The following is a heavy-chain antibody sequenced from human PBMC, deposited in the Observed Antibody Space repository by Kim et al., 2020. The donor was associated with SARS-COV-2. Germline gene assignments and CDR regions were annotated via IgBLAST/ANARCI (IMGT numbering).Heavy chain of an antibody. CDR3: ARGMRGLAVYAITLDY. V-gene: IGHV4-59*13. Sequence: SETLSLTCTVSGGSISSYYWSWIRQPPGKGLEWIGYIYYSWSTNYNPSLKSRVTISVDTSKNQFSLKLSSVTAADTAVYYCARGMRGLAVYAITLDYWGQGTLVTVSS. D-gene: IGHD2-8*01. CDR1: GGSISSYY. J-gene: IGHJ4*02. CDR2: IYYSWST.